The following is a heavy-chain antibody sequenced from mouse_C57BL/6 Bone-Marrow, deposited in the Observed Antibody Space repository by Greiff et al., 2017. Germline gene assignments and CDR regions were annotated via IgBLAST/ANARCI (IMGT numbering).Heavy chain of an antibody. CDR2: IDPNSGGT. CDR3: ARSLYDGYYFYAMDY. J-gene: IGHJ4*01. V-gene: IGHV1-72*01. CDR1: GYTFTSYW. D-gene: IGHD2-3*01. Sequence: QVQLQQSGAELVKPGASVKLSCKASGYTFTSYWMHWVKQRPGRGLEWIGRIDPNSGGTKYNEKFKSKATLTVDKPSSTAYMQLSSQTSEDTAVYYCARSLYDGYYFYAMDYWGQGTSVTVSS.